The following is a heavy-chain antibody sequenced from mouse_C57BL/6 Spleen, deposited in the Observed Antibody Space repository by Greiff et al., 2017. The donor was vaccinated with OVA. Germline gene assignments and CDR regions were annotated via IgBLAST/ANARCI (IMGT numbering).Heavy chain of an antibody. CDR2: IDPSDSET. CDR3: AYGNYLFDY. J-gene: IGHJ2*01. D-gene: IGHD2-1*01. Sequence: QVHVKQPGAELVRPGSSVKLSCKASGYTFTSYWMHWVKQRPIQGLEWIGNIDPSDSETHYNQKFKDKATLTVDKSSSTAYMQLSSLTSEDSAVYYCAYGNYLFDYWGQGTTLTVSS. CDR1: GYTFTSYW. V-gene: IGHV1-52*01.